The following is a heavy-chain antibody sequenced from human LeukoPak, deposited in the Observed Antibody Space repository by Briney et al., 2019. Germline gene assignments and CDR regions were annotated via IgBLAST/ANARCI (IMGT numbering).Heavy chain of an antibody. Sequence: PGGSLRLSCAASGFTFSSYSMNWVRQAPGKGLEWVSSISSSSSYIYYADSVKGRFTISRDNAKNSLYLQMNRLRAEDTAVYYCARADSSGRGAFDIWGQGTMVTVPP. CDR3: ARADSSGRGAFDI. CDR1: GFTFSSYS. J-gene: IGHJ3*02. CDR2: ISSSSSYI. V-gene: IGHV3-21*01. D-gene: IGHD6-25*01.